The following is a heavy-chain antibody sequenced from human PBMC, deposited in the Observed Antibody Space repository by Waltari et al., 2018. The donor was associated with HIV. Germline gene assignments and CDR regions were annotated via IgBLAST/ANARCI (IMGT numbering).Heavy chain of an antibody. CDR2: IYYSGRT. J-gene: IGHJ5*02. CDR3: ARDLVVAAAEGFDP. D-gene: IGHD2-15*01. Sequence: QVELQESGPGLVKPSEPLSLTCTASGGAITGYSWSWVRQSPGLGLEWIGHIYYSGRTTYNPSLKGRVIMSLDTSKNHISLNLRSLSAADTAVYYCARDLVVAAAEGFDPWGQGILVTVSS. CDR1: GGAITGYS. V-gene: IGHV4-59*01.